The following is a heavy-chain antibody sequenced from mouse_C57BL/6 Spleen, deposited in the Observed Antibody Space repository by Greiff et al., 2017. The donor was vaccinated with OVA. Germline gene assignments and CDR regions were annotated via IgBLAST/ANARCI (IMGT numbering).Heavy chain of an antibody. Sequence: VQLKESGPGLVAPSQSLSITCTVSGFSLTSYGVHWVRQPPGKGLEWLVVIWSDGSTTYNSALKSRLSISKDNSKSQVFLKMNSLQTDDTAMYYCARHVDGYYVDAMDYWGQGTSVTVSS. CDR3: ARHVDGYYVDAMDY. J-gene: IGHJ4*01. V-gene: IGHV2-6-1*01. D-gene: IGHD2-3*01. CDR2: IWSDGST. CDR1: GFSLTSYG.